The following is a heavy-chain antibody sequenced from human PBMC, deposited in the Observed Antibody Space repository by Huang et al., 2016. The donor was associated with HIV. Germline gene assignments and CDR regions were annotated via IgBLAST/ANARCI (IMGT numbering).Heavy chain of an antibody. V-gene: IGHV3-23*01. CDR3: AKSSAWYPPYYFDY. CDR2: RSGGGGST. D-gene: IGHD6-19*01. CDR1: GFTFSRYA. Sequence: EVQLLESGGGLVQPGGSLRLSCAASGFTFSRYAMSWVRQAEGQGVEWVSGRSGGGGSTYYADSVKGRCTISRDNSKNTLYLQMNSLRAEDTAVYFCAKSSAWYPPYYFDYWGQGTLVTVSS. J-gene: IGHJ4*02.